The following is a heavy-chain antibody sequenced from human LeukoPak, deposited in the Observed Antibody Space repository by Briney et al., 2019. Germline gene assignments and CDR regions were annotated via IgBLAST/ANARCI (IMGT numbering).Heavy chain of an antibody. Sequence: ASVKISCKVSGYTFTDYYMHWVQQAPGKGLERMGLVDPEDGETIYAEKFQGRVTITADTSTDTAYMELSSLRSEDTAVYYCATGRYCSGGSCYLDYWGQGTLVTVSS. D-gene: IGHD2-15*01. J-gene: IGHJ4*02. CDR3: ATGRYCSGGSCYLDY. CDR2: VDPEDGET. V-gene: IGHV1-69-2*01. CDR1: GYTFTDYY.